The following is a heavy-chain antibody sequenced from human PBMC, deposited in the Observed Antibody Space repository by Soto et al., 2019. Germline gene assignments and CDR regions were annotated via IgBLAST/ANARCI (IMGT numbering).Heavy chain of an antibody. CDR1: GFTFISYG. D-gene: IGHD3-22*01. J-gene: IGHJ4*02. Sequence: GGSLRLSCAASGFTFISYGMHWVRQAPGKGLEWVAVIWYDGSNKYYADSVKGRFTISRDDSKNTLYLQMNSLRAEDTAVYYCARDWHYYDSSGYYYGGGSFDYWGQGTLVSVSS. CDR3: ARDWHYYDSSGYYYGGGSFDY. CDR2: IWYDGSNK. V-gene: IGHV3-33*01.